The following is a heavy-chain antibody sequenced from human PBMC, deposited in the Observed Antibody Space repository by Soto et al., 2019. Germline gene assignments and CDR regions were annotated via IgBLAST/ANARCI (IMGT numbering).Heavy chain of an antibody. V-gene: IGHV3-30-3*01. J-gene: IGHJ6*02. CDR2: ISYDGSNK. D-gene: IGHD3-3*01. CDR3: ARVIQLDDFWSGYYPYYYYGMDV. Sequence: PGGSLRLSCAASGFTFSSYAMHWVRQSPGKGLEWVAVISYDGSNKYYADSVKGRFTISRDNSKNTLYLQMNSLRAEDTAVYYCARVIQLDDFWSGYYPYYYYGMDVWGQGTTVTVSS. CDR1: GFTFSSYA.